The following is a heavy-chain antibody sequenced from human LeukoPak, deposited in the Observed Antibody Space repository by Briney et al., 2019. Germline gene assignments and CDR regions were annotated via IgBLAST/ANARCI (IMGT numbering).Heavy chain of an antibody. J-gene: IGHJ5*02. CDR2: INAGNGNT. CDR3: AREVWGFDP. V-gene: IGHV1-3*01. Sequence: GASVKVSCKASGYTFTDYVMHWVRQAPGQRLEWMGWINAGNGNTKYSQKFQGRVAITRDTSASTVYMELSSLRSEDTAVYYCAREVWGFDPWGQGTLVTVSS. CDR1: GYTFTDYV. D-gene: IGHD7-27*01.